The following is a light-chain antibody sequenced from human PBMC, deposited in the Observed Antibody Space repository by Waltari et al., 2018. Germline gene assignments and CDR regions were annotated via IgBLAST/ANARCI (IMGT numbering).Light chain of an antibody. V-gene: IGKV1-5*03. J-gene: IGKJ1*01. CDR2: EAS. CDR3: QQFSSFPWT. Sequence: DIQMTHSPPSLSASVGDRVTITRRASQTINNWWAWYQQKPGKAPKLLIYEASTLESGVPSRFSGSGSGTEFTLTISSLQPGDFATYYCQQFSSFPWTFGHGTKVEIK. CDR1: QTINNW.